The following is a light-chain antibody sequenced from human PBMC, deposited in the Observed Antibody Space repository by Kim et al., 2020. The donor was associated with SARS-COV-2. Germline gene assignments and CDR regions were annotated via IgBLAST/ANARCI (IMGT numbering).Light chain of an antibody. CDR3: QHYSRFPYT. CDR2: LAS. Sequence: SASVGDRVTITCRASGSIGTWVAWYQQKPGRAPSLLIYLASTLESGVPSRFSGTGSGTEFSLSITSLQPDDFATYYCQHYSRFPYTFGQGTKLEI. J-gene: IGKJ2*01. V-gene: IGKV1-5*03. CDR1: GSIGTW.